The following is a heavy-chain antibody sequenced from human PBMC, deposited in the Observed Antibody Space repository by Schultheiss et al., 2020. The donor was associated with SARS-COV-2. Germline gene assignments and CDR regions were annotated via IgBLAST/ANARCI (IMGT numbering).Heavy chain of an antibody. CDR3: ARDLPDNWSFDYGMDV. CDR1: GFTFSSYS. CDR2: ISSSSSYI. Sequence: GGSLRLSCAASGFTFSSYSMNWVRQAPGKGLEWVSSISSSSSYIYYADSVKGRFTISRDNAKNSLYLQMNSLRAEDTAVYYCARDLPDNWSFDYGMDVWGQGTTVTVSS. J-gene: IGHJ6*02. V-gene: IGHV3-21*04. D-gene: IGHD1-20*01.